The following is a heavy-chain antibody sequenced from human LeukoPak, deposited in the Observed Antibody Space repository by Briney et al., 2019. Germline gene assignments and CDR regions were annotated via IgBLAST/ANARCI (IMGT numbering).Heavy chain of an antibody. CDR2: INHSGST. D-gene: IGHD2-2*01. Sequence: PSETLSLTCAVYGGSFSGYYWSWIRQPPGKGLEWIGEINHSGSTNYNPSLKSRVTISVDTSKNQFSLKLSSVTAADTAVYYCARGLTPVVPAAMRTYYYYYYGMDVWGQGTTVTVSS. CDR1: GGSFSGYY. J-gene: IGHJ6*02. V-gene: IGHV4-34*01. CDR3: ARGLTPVVPAAMRTYYYYYYGMDV.